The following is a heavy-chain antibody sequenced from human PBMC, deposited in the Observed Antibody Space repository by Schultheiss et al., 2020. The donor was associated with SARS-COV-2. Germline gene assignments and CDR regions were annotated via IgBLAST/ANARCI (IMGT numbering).Heavy chain of an antibody. V-gene: IGHV4-31*03. D-gene: IGHD5-18*01. CDR3: ARGGYVPVDY. CDR2: IYYSGST. J-gene: IGHJ4*02. Sequence: SETLSLTCTVSGGSISSGGYYWSWIRQHPGKGLEWIGYIYYSGSTYYNPSLKSRVTISVDTSKSPFSLKLSSVTAADTAVYYCARGGYVPVDYWGQGTLVTVSS. CDR1: GGSISSGGYY.